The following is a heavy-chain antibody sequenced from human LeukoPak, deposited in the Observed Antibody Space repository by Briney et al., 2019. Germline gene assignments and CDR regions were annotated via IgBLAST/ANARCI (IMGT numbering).Heavy chain of an antibody. Sequence: SGGSLRLSCAASGFTFSDYYMSWIRQAPGKGLEWVSYISDSSSYTKYADSVKGRFTISRDNAKNSLYLQMNSLRAEDTALYYCASSLHYYGSSYWGQGALVTVSS. J-gene: IGHJ4*02. D-gene: IGHD3-10*01. CDR2: ISDSSSYT. V-gene: IGHV3-11*03. CDR1: GFTFSDYY. CDR3: ASSLHYYGSSY.